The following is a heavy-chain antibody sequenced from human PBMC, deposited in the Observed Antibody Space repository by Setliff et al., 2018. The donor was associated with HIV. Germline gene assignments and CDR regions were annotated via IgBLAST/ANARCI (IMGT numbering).Heavy chain of an antibody. V-gene: IGHV1-69*10. CDR3: ARSSYYDVNSPFDY. Sequence: SVKVSCKISGFTLNELSIQWVRQAPAKGLEWMGGAIPMLGIANHVHKFQGRVTITADKSTSTAYMELNSLRSEDTAVYYCARSSYYDVNSPFDYWGQGTRVTVSS. CDR1: GFTLNELS. CDR2: AIPMLGIA. D-gene: IGHD3-16*01. J-gene: IGHJ4*02.